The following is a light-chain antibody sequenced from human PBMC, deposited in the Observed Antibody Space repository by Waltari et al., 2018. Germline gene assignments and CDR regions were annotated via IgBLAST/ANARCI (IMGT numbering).Light chain of an antibody. CDR2: GNS. CDR1: SSNIGAGYD. J-gene: IGLJ2*01. CDR3: QSYDSSLSGGV. Sequence: EYMGTISCTGSSSNIGAGYDVHWYQQLPGTAPKLLIYGNSNRPSGVPDRFSGPKSGTSASLAITGLQAEDEADYYCQSYDSSLSGGVFGGGTKLTVL. V-gene: IGLV1-40*01.